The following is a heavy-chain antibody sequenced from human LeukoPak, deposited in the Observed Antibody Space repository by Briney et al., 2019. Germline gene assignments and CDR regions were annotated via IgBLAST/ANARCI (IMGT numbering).Heavy chain of an antibody. CDR3: ARPYYYDSRIDP. V-gene: IGHV4-30-4*01. D-gene: IGHD3-22*01. CDR2: MYYSGST. J-gene: IGHJ5*02. Sequence: SETLSLTCTVAGGSISSGDYYWSWIRQPPGKGLEWTGYMYYSGSTYYNPSLKSRVTISIDTSKNQFSLKLTSVTAADTAVYYCARPYYYDSRIDPWRQGTLVIVSS. CDR1: GGSISSGDYY.